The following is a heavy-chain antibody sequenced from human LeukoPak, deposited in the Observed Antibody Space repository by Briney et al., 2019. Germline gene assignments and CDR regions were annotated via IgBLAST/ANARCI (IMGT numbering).Heavy chain of an antibody. V-gene: IGHV1-8*01. CDR1: GYTFTSYD. CDR2: MNPNSGNT. J-gene: IGHJ4*02. D-gene: IGHD6-6*01. Sequence: ASVKVSCKASGYTFTSYDINWVRQATGQGLEWMGWMNPNSGNTGYAQKFQGRVTMTRNTSISTAYMELSSLRSEDTAVYYCARQSRQYSSSAVGYWGQGTLVTVSS. CDR3: ARQSRQYSSSAVGY.